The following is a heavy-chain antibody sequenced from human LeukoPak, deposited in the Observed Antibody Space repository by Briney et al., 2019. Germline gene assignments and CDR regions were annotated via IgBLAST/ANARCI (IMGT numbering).Heavy chain of an antibody. V-gene: IGHV4-30-2*01. CDR3: AREADYYGPYFDY. D-gene: IGHD3-10*01. CDR2: IYHSGST. J-gene: IGHJ4*02. CDR1: GGSMSSVGYS. Sequence: SETLSLTCAVSGGSMSSVGYSWSWLRQPPGKGLDWIGYIYHSGSTYYNPSLKSRVTISVDRSKNQFSLKLSSVTAADTAVYYCAREADYYGPYFDYWGQGTLVTVSS.